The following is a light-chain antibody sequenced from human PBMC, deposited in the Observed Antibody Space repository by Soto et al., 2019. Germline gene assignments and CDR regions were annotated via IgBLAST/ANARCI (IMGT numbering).Light chain of an antibody. CDR1: QSVSSSY. CDR3: QQYGSSPPYT. V-gene: IGKV3-20*01. CDR2: DIS. J-gene: IGKJ2*01. Sequence: EIVLTQSPGTLSLSPGERATLSCRASQSVSSSYLAWYQQKPGQTPRLLIYDISSRATGIPDRFSGSGSGTDFTLTISRREPEDFAVYYCQQYGSSPPYTFGQGTKLEIK.